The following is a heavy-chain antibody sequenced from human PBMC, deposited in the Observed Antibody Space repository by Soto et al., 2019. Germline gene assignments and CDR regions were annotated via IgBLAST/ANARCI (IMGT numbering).Heavy chain of an antibody. CDR3: ARGVGSGSYYNQYNWFDP. Sequence: GASVKVSCKASGYSFTSYDMHWVRLAPGQRLEWMGWISAGNGNTKYAQKVQGRVTMTTDTSTSTAYMELRSLRSDDTAVYYCARGVGSGSYYNQYNWFDPWGQGTLVTVSS. D-gene: IGHD3-10*01. CDR2: ISAGNGNT. V-gene: IGHV1-3*01. J-gene: IGHJ5*02. CDR1: GYSFTSYD.